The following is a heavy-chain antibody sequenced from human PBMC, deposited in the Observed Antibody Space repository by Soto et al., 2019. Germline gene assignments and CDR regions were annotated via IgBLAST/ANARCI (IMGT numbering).Heavy chain of an antibody. CDR1: RVTFSSYG. J-gene: IGHJ4*02. D-gene: IGHD1-26*01. CDR3: AISGTRFTNTYYSDYFEY. Sequence: QPGGSLRLSCAATRVTFSSYGMSWVRQAPGKGLEWVSGISGSGDNTYYAESVKGRFTISRINSKHTLFLQMNGLRAEDTALYYCAISGTRFTNTYYSDYFEYWGQGALVTVSS. CDR2: ISGSGDNT. V-gene: IGHV3-23*01.